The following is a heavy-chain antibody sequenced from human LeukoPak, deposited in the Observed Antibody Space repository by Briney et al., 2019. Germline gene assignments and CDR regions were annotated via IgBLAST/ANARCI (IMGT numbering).Heavy chain of an antibody. D-gene: IGHD3-22*01. J-gene: IGHJ4*02. Sequence: GGSLRLSCAASGFTFSSYEMNWVRQAPGKGLEWVAYISSSGSTIYYADSVKGRFTISRDNAKNSLYLQMNSLRAEDTAVYYCARSQGYYDGSGYYIRWGQGTLVTVSS. V-gene: IGHV3-48*03. CDR2: ISSSGSTI. CDR1: GFTFSSYE. CDR3: ARSQGYYDGSGYYIR.